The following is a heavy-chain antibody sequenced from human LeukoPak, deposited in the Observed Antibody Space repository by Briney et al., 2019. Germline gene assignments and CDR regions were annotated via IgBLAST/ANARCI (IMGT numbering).Heavy chain of an antibody. J-gene: IGHJ4*02. CDR2: FFYGGKT. CDR1: GFLFTNNY. V-gene: IGHV3-53*01. D-gene: IGHD5-18*01. CDR3: SRGRDKPAMMWFALDLDS. Sequence: PGGSLRLSGVASGFLFTNNYISWARQAPGKGLEWSYVFFYGGKTFYADSVRGRFTISRDTVQNTLFIQIYTLRAPDTAVYYCSRGRDKPAMMWFALDLDSWGEGTLVSVSS.